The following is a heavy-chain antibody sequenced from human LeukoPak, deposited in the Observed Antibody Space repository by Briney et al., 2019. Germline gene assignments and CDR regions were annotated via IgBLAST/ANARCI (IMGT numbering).Heavy chain of an antibody. D-gene: IGHD2-15*01. V-gene: IGHV4-34*01. J-gene: IGHJ4*02. Sequence: PSGTLSLTCAVYGGSFSGYYWSWIRQPPGKGLEWIGEINHSGSTNYNPSLKSRVTISVDTSKNQFSLKLSSVTAADTAVYYCARGRYRVAYDYWGQGTLVTVSS. CDR3: ARGRYRVAYDY. CDR2: INHSGST. CDR1: GGSFSGYY.